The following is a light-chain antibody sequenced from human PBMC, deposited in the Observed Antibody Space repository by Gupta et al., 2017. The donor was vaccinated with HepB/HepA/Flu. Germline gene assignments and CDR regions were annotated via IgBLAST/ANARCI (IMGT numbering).Light chain of an antibody. CDR2: ETA. Sequence: DIQMTQSPSTLSASVGDRVTITCWASHNINRWLAWYQQKPGKAPKHLISETADLQGADPSRCSGSGSGTEFTLTISSLQPDEFAIYYCQQHGSYPRTFGGGTKVETK. CDR1: HNINRW. J-gene: IGKJ4*01. CDR3: QQHGSYPRT. V-gene: IGKV1-5*03.